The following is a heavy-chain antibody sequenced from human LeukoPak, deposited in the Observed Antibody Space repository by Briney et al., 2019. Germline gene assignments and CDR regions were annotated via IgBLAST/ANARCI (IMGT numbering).Heavy chain of an antibody. J-gene: IGHJ5*02. V-gene: IGHV1-2*02. CDR3: ARGVVPAAIMREVWFDP. CDR1: GGTFSSYA. CDR2: INPNSGGT. D-gene: IGHD2-2*01. Sequence: ASVKVSCKASGGTFSSYAISWVRQAPGQGLEWMGWINPNSGGTNYAQKFQGRVTMTRDTSISTAYMELSRLRSDDTAVYYCARGVVPAAIMREVWFDPWGQGTLVTVSS.